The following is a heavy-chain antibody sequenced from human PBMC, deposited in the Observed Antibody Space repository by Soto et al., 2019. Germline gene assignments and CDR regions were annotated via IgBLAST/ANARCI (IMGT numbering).Heavy chain of an antibody. J-gene: IGHJ6*02. CDR1: GYTFTSYA. CDR3: ARDRDIVVVVSARYYPYYGMDV. CDR2: INAGNGNT. V-gene: IGHV1-3*01. Sequence: GASVKVSCKASGYTFTSYAMHWVRQAPGQRLEWMGWINAGNGNTKYSQKFQGRVTITRDTSASTAYMELSSLRSEDTAVYYCARDRDIVVVVSARYYPYYGMDVCGPGTTVTVSS. D-gene: IGHD2-15*01.